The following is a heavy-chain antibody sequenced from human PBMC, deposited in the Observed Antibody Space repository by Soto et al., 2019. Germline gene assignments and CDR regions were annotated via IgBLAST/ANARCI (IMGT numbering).Heavy chain of an antibody. V-gene: IGHV4-39*01. CDR1: GGSISSSSYY. CDR3: ARRVCGPSVVQRYFDCLDAFDI. J-gene: IGHJ3*02. D-gene: IGHD3-9*01. Sequence: SETLSLTCTVSGGSISSSSYYWGWIRQPPGKGLEWIGSIYYSGSTYYNPSLKSRVTISVDTSKNQFSLKLSSVTAADTAVYYCARRVCGPSVVQRYFDCLDAFDIWGQGTMVTVSS. CDR2: IYYSGST.